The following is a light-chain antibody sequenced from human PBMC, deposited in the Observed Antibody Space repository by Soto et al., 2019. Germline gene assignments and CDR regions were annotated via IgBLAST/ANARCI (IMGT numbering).Light chain of an antibody. J-gene: IGLJ3*02. CDR3: QTWGTGIWV. CDR2: LNSDGSH. Sequence: QAVVTQSPSASASLGASVKLTCTLNSGHSGYAIAWHQQQPEKGPRFLMKLNSDGSHNKGDGIPDRFSGSISGAERYLTISSLQSEDEADYYCQTWGTGIWVFGGGTKLTVL. CDR1: SGHSGYA. V-gene: IGLV4-69*01.